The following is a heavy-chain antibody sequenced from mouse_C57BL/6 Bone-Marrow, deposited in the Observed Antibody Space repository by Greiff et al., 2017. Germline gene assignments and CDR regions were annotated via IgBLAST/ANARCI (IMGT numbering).Heavy chain of an antibody. D-gene: IGHD1-1*02. J-gene: IGHJ2*01. V-gene: IGHV14-4*01. CDR2: IDPENGDT. CDR3: TTGGYYPDY. CDR1: GFNIKDDY. Sequence: EVQLQQSGAELVRPGASVKLSCTASGFNIKDDYMHWVKQRPEQGLEWIGWIDPENGDTAYASKFQGKATLTADTSSNTAYLQLSSLTSEDTAVYYCTTGGYYPDYWGQGTTLTVYS.